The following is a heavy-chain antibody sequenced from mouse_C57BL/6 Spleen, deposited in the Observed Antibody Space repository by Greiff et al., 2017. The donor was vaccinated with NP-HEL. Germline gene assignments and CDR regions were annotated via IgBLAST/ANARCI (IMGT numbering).Heavy chain of an antibody. CDR1: GFNITDYY. J-gene: IGHJ4*01. CDR2: IDPEDGET. CDR3: GRHERPYYAMDY. Sequence: EVKLEESGAELVKPGASVKLSCTASGFNITDYYMHWVKQRPEQGLEWIGRIDPEDGETKYAPKFQGKATITADTSSNTAYLQLSSLTSEDTAVYYCGRHERPYYAMDYWGQGTSVTVSS. V-gene: IGHV14-2*01.